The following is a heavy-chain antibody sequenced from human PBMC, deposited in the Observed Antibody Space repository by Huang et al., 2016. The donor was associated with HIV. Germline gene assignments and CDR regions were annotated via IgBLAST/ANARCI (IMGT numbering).Heavy chain of an antibody. CDR1: GYTFTTYS. V-gene: IGHV7-4-1*02. Sequence: QVRLVQSGSELRKPGASVKVSCKASGYTFTTYSLIWVRQDPGQGLEWMGWINTKAGKPTYAQGFTGRFVFSLDTTVNTAYLQISSLKTDDTAKYFCARYRLTGTFLDSWGQGTQVTVSS. CDR3: ARYRLTGTFLDS. D-gene: IGHD3-9*01. J-gene: IGHJ4*02. CDR2: INTKAGKP.